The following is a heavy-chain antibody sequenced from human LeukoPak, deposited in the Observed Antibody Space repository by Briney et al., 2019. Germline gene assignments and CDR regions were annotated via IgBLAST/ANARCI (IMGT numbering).Heavy chain of an antibody. D-gene: IGHD3-9*01. Sequence: PGGSLRLSCVASGFTLRNYGMHWVRQAPGKGLEWVAVLWKGGSNNFYADSVKGRFRFSRDNSKDMLYLQMNSLRAEDTAVYYCAKEYEIFVGAFDIWGQETMVTVSS. V-gene: IGHV3-33*06. CDR1: GFTLRNYG. CDR3: AKEYEIFVGAFDI. J-gene: IGHJ3*02. CDR2: LWKGGSNN.